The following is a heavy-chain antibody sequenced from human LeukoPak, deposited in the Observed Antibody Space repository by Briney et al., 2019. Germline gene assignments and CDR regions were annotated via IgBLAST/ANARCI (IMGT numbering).Heavy chain of an antibody. D-gene: IGHD3-22*01. J-gene: IGHJ4*02. V-gene: IGHV3-30*02. Sequence: PGGSLRLSCAASGFTFSSYGMHWVRQAPGKGLEWVAFISFDGSNKYYADSMKGRFTISRDNSKNTLYLQINSLRAEDTAVYYCAKGPQYYYDSSGEVDYWGQGDLVTVSS. CDR1: GFTFSSYG. CDR3: AKGPQYYYDSSGEVDY. CDR2: ISFDGSNK.